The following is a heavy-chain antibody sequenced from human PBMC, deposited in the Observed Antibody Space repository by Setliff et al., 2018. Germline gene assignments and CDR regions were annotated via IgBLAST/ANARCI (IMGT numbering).Heavy chain of an antibody. V-gene: IGHV1-69*05. CDR3: VREGVDTRSSTDYRYYMDV. CDR2: TIPMFGST. CDR1: GDTFSSYG. Sequence: SCKASGDTFSSYGISWVRQAPVQGLEWMGGTIPMFGSTSYAQKFQGRVTIITDESTTTAYMELSSLGSEDTAVYYCVREGVDTRSSTDYRYYMDVWGKGTTVTVSS. J-gene: IGHJ6*03. D-gene: IGHD5-18*01.